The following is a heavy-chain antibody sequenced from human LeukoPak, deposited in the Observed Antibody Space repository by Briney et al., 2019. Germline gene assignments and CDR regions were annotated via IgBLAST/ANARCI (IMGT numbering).Heavy chain of an antibody. CDR2: IYHSGST. CDR1: GGSISSGGYY. V-gene: IGHV4-30-2*01. J-gene: IGHJ4*02. Sequence: SSETLSLTFTVSGGSISSGGYYWSWIRQPPGKGLEWIGYIYHSGSTYYNPSLKSRVTISVDRSKNQFSLKLSSVTAADTAVYYCASDYGSGSWYYFDYWGQGTLVTVSS. CDR3: ASDYGSGSWYYFDY. D-gene: IGHD3-10*01.